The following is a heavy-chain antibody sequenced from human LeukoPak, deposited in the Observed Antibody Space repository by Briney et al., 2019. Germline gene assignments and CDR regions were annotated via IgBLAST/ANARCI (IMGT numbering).Heavy chain of an antibody. V-gene: IGHV3-23*01. CDR2: ISGSGGST. CDR3: AKGQLTGGSYYFDY. J-gene: IGHJ4*02. Sequence: GSLRLSCAASGFTFSSYAMRWVRQAPGKGLEWVSAISGSGGSTYYADSAKGRFTISRDNSKNTLYLQMNSLRAEDTAVYYCAKGQLTGGSYYFDYWGQGTLVTVSS. D-gene: IGHD4-23*01. CDR1: GFTFSSYA.